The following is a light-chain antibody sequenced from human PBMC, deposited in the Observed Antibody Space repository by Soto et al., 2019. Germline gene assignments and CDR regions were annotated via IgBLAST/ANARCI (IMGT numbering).Light chain of an antibody. CDR2: KAS. V-gene: IGKV1-5*03. CDR1: QVISSC. J-gene: IGKJ1*01. Sequence: QLPQPPSTRSASEGAGVTITCRPGQVISSCLAWYQQKPGKAPNLLIYKASSLESGVPSRFSGSGSGTEFTLTISSLQPDDFATYYCQQYNSYPTFGQGTKVEIK. CDR3: QQYNSYPT.